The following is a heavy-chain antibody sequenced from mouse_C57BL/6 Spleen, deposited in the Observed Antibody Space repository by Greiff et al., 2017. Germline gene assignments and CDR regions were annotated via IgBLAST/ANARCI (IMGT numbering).Heavy chain of an antibody. D-gene: IGHD2-3*01. CDR3: TRNDGYLDY. J-gene: IGHJ2*01. CDR2: IDPETGGT. Sequence: VQLQQSGAELVRPGASVTLSCKASGYTFTDYEMHWVKQTPVNGLEWIGAIDPETGGTAYNQKFKGKAILTADKSSSTAYMELRGLTSEDSAVYYCTRNDGYLDYWGQGTTLTVSS. V-gene: IGHV1-15*01. CDR1: GYTFTDYE.